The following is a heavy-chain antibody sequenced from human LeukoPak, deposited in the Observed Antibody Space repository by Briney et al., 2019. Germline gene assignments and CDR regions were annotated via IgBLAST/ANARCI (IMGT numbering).Heavy chain of an antibody. Sequence: ASVKVSCKASGYTFTSYDINWVRQATGQGLEWMGWMNPNSGNTGYAQKFQGRVTITRNTSISTAYMELSSLRSEDTAVYYCARGRYSSSWSLYYYYYYMDVWGKGTTVTVSS. CDR1: GYTFTSYD. J-gene: IGHJ6*03. CDR3: ARGRYSSSWSLYYYYYYMDV. CDR2: MNPNSGNT. D-gene: IGHD6-13*01. V-gene: IGHV1-8*03.